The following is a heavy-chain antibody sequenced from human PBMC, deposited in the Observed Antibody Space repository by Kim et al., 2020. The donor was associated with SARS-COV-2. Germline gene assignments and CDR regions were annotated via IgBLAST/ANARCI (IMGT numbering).Heavy chain of an antibody. J-gene: IGHJ4*02. V-gene: IGHV3-43*02. CDR1: GFTFNNYC. D-gene: IGHD1-7*01. CDR3: VKDCWGTDSLLGGDY. Sequence: GGSLRLSCAASGFTFNNYCMNWVRQPPGKGLEWISQINTNGDITSYADSVRGRFTLSRDNGKNSLYLQMNSLRSEDTAVYYCVKDCWGTDSLLGGDYWGQGTLVTVSS. CDR2: INTNGDIT.